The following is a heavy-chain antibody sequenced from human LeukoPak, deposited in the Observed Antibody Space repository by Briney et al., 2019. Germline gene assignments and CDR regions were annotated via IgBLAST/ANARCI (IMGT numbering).Heavy chain of an antibody. CDR1: GDSVSSNSAA. CDR2: TYHRSKWYN. J-gene: IGHJ4*02. V-gene: IGHV6-1*01. CDR3: ARGRDEVGAPTYFFDY. Sequence: SRTLSLTCAISGDSVSSNSAAWNWIRQSPSRGLEWLGRTYHRSKWYNDYAESLKSRITINPDTSKNQFFLQLNSVTPEDTAMYYCARGRDEVGAPTYFFDYWGQGTLVTVSS. D-gene: IGHD1-26*01.